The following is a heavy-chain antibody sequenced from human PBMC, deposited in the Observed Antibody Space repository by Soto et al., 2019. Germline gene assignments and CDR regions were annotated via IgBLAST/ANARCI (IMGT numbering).Heavy chain of an antibody. CDR2: ISGSGGST. V-gene: IGHV3-23*01. J-gene: IGHJ4*02. D-gene: IGHD4-17*01. Sequence: EVQLLESGGGLVQPGGSLRLSCAASGFTFGSYAMSWVRQAPGKGLEWVSAISGSGGSTYYADSVRGRFTISRDNSKNTLYLQMSSLRAEDTAVYYCAKDRGNDYGDYGLFAGWGQGTLVTVSS. CDR3: AKDRGNDYGDYGLFAG. CDR1: GFTFGSYA.